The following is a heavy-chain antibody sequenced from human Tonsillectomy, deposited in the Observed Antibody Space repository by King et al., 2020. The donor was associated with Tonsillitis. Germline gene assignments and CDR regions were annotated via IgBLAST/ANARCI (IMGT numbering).Heavy chain of an antibody. Sequence: QLVQSGGGVVQPGRSLRLSCAASGFTFSSYTMHWVRQAPGKGLEWVAVISYDGSNKYYADSVKGRFTISRDNSKSTLYLQMNSLTAEDTAVYYCARVPYDYAFDYWGQGTLVTVSS. CDR3: ARVPYDYAFDY. CDR2: ISYDGSNK. V-gene: IGHV3-30*04. CDR1: GFTFSSYT. D-gene: IGHD4-17*01. J-gene: IGHJ4*02.